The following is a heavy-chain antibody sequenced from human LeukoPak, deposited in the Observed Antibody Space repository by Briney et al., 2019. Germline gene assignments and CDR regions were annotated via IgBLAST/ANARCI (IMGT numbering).Heavy chain of an antibody. CDR3: ARHRPGERRFDP. CDR2: INHSGST. V-gene: IGHV4-59*08. Sequence: KPSETLSLTCSVSGGSISSDYWSWIRQPPGKGLEWIGYINHSGSTNSNPSLKSRVTISVDTSKNQFSLKLSSVTAADTAVYYCARHRPGERRFDPWGQGTLVTVSS. CDR1: GGSISSDY. J-gene: IGHJ5*02. D-gene: IGHD3-16*01.